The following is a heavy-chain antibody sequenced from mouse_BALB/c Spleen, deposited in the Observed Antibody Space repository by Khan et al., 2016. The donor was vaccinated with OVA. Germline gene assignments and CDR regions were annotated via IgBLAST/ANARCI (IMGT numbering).Heavy chain of an antibody. J-gene: IGHJ4*01. V-gene: IGHV2-9*02. Sequence: VELVESGPGLVAPSQSLSITCTVSGFSLTSYGLHWVRHPPGKDLEWLGVIWAGGSTNYNSALMSRLSISKDNSKSQVFLKMNSLQTDDTAMYYCARGDGYYEDAMDYWGQGTSVTVSS. CDR3: ARGDGYYEDAMDY. CDR2: IWAGGST. CDR1: GFSLTSYG. D-gene: IGHD2-3*01.